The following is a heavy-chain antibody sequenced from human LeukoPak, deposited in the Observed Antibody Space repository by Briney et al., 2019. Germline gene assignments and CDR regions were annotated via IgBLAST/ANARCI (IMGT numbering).Heavy chain of an antibody. CDR2: IYHSGST. CDR3: ARLWFVTWPDAFDI. V-gene: IGHV4-38-2*02. D-gene: IGHD2-21*01. Sequence: SETLSLTCTVSGYSISSGYYWGWIRQPPGKGLEWIGSIYHSGSTYYNPSLKSRVTISVDTSKNQFSLKLSSVTAADTAVYYCARLWFVTWPDAFDIWGQGTMVTVSS. CDR1: GYSISSGYY. J-gene: IGHJ3*02.